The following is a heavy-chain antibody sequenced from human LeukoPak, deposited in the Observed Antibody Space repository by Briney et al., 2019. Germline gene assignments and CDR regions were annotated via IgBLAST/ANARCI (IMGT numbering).Heavy chain of an antibody. Sequence: GGSLRLSCAASGFTFSSSGMHWVRQAPGKGLEWVAVIWYDGSNKYYADSVKGRFTISRDNSNNTLYLQMNGLRAEDTAVYYCAKEAGGSGSYYRGFDYWGQGTLVTVSS. V-gene: IGHV3-33*06. J-gene: IGHJ4*02. D-gene: IGHD3-10*01. CDR1: GFTFSSSG. CDR2: IWYDGSNK. CDR3: AKEAGGSGSYYRGFDY.